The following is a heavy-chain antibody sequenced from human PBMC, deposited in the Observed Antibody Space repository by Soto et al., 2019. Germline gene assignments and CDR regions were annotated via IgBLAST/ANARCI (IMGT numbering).Heavy chain of an antibody. CDR3: ARANIVVVTATATGDAFDI. Sequence: GASVKVSCKASGGTFSSYAISWVRQAPGQGLEWMGGIIPIFGTANYAQKFQGRVTITADESTSTAYMELSSLRSEDTAVYYCARANIVVVTATATGDAFDIWGQGTMVTVSS. CDR2: IIPIFGTA. V-gene: IGHV1-69*13. J-gene: IGHJ3*02. D-gene: IGHD2-21*02. CDR1: GGTFSSYA.